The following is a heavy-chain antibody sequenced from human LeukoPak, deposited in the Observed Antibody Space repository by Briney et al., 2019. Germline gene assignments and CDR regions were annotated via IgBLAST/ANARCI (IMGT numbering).Heavy chain of an antibody. CDR3: ARAGASGWYAAGWFDP. CDR2: INTDGRTT. Sequence: GGSLKLSCAASGFPFNNYWIHWVRQAPGKGLMWVSSINTDGRTTRYAASVQGRFTISRDNAKNTLSLQMNSLRDDDTAVYYCARAGASGWYAAGWFDPWGQGTMVTVSS. J-gene: IGHJ5*02. D-gene: IGHD6-19*01. V-gene: IGHV3-74*01. CDR1: GFPFNNYW.